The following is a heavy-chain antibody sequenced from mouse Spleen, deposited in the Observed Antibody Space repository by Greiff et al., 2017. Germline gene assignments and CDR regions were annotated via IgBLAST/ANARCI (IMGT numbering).Heavy chain of an antibody. D-gene: IGHD4-1*01. V-gene: IGHV1-85*01. Sequence: QVQLQQSGPELVKPGASVKLSCKASGYTFTSYDINWVKQRPGQGLEWIGCIYPRDGSTKYNEKFKGKATLTVDTSSSTAYMELHSLTSEDSAVYFCARRTGTWYFDVWGAGTTVTVSS. CDR2: IYPRDGST. CDR1: GYTFTSYD. J-gene: IGHJ1*01. CDR3: ARRTGTWYFDV.